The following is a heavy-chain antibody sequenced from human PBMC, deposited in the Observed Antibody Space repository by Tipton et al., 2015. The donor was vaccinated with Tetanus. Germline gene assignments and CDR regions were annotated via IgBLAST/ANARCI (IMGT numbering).Heavy chain of an antibody. CDR3: ARDQARGARGWNYFDF. Sequence: GLVKPSQTLSLTCTVSGVSISGGRYYWSWIRQRPGKGLEWIGDIYSSGSTYTDPSLKGRVTKSVDTSENQFSLGLNSVTAADTAVYYCARDQARGARGWNYFDFWGLGTLVTVSS. J-gene: IGHJ4*02. CDR1: GVSISGGRYY. V-gene: IGHV4-31*03. CDR2: IYSSGST. D-gene: IGHD1-26*01.